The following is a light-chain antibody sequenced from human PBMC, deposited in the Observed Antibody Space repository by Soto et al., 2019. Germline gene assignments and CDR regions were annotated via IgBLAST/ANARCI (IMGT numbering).Light chain of an antibody. CDR1: SSDIGGYKY. J-gene: IGLJ1*01. CDR3: SSYTGGSTYV. Sequence: QSVLTQPASVSGSPGQSITISCTGTSSDIGGYKYVSWYQQHPGKAPKLMIYDVSNWPSGVSNRFSGSKSGNTATLTISGLQGEDEAAYYCSSYTGGSTYVFGTGTKVTVL. V-gene: IGLV2-14*01. CDR2: DVS.